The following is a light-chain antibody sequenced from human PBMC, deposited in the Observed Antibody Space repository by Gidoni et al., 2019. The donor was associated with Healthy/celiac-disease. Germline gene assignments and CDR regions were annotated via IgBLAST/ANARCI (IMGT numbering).Light chain of an antibody. CDR3: MQALQTPA. Sequence: DSVMTQSPLSLPVTPGEPASISCRSSQSLLHSNGYNYLDWYLQKPGQSPQLLIYLGSNRASGVHDRFSGSGSGTDFTLKISRVEAEDVGVYYCMQALQTPAFGQGTKLEIK. CDR1: QSLLHSNGYNY. CDR2: LGS. V-gene: IGKV2-28*01. J-gene: IGKJ2*01.